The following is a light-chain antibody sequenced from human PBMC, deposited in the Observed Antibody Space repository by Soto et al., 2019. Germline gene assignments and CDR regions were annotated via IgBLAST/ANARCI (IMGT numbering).Light chain of an antibody. CDR2: KAS. CDR3: QQYNGYSYT. CDR1: QSISTW. Sequence: DIQMTQSPSNLSASVGDRVTITCRASQSISTWLAWYQQIPGKAPKLLIYKASTLESGVPSRFSGSGSGTEFTLTISSLQPDDFATYYCQQYNGYSYTFGQGTKLEI. J-gene: IGKJ2*01. V-gene: IGKV1-5*03.